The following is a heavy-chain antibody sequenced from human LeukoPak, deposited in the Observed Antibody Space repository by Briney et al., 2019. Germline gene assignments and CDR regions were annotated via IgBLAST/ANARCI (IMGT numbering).Heavy chain of an antibody. V-gene: IGHV4-61*02. CDR2: IYTSGST. CDR1: GGSTSSGSYY. J-gene: IGHJ5*02. D-gene: IGHD6-19*01. CDR3: ARGTTPEEYSSGVFDP. Sequence: PSQTLSLTCTVSGGSTSSGSYYWSWIRQPAGKGLEWIGRIYTSGSTNYNPSLKSRVTISVDTSKNQFSLKLSSVTAADTAVYYCARGTTPEEYSSGVFDPWGQGTLVTVSS.